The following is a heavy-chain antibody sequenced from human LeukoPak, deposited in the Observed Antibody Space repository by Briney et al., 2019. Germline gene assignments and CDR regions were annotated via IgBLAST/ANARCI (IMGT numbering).Heavy chain of an antibody. D-gene: IGHD3-22*01. CDR2: IIPIFGTA. CDR1: GGTFSSYA. V-gene: IGHV1-69*06. J-gene: IGHJ6*03. CDR3: ARRNYYDSSGYYHSNYYYYYYMDV. Sequence: SVKVSCKASGGTFSSYAISWVRQAPGQGLEWMGGIIPIFGTANYAQKFQGRATITADKSTSTAYMELSSLRSEDTAVYYCARRNYYDSSGYYHSNYYYYYYMDVWGKGTTVTVSS.